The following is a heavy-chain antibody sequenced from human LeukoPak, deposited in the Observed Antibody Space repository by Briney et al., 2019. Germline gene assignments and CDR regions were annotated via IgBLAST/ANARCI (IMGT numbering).Heavy chain of an antibody. CDR2: INPNSGGT. CDR1: GYTFTGYY. V-gene: IGHV1-2*02. J-gene: IGHJ4*02. Sequence: GASVKVSCKASGYTFTGYYMHWVRQAPGQGLEWMGWINPNSGGTNYAQKFQGRVTMTRDTSISTAYMELSRLRSDDTAVYYCARGEAIYDILTGYYIHDYWGQGTLVTVSS. CDR3: ARGEAIYDILTGYYIHDY. D-gene: IGHD3-9*01.